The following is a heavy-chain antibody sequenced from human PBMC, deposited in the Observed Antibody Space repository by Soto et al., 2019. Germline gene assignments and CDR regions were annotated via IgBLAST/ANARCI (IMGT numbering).Heavy chain of an antibody. CDR3: VRDGSSGWYYYGMDV. CDR1: GGPISSYY. CDR2: IYMNGST. Sequence: QVQLQESGPGLVKPSETLSLTCTVSGGPISSYYWCWIRQPAGKGLEWIGRIYMNGSTNYNPSLTTRVTASVDTAKNQFSLMLNSVTDADTAVYYCVRDGSSGWYYYGMDVVGQGTPVTVSS. D-gene: IGHD6-19*01. J-gene: IGHJ6*02. V-gene: IGHV4-4*07.